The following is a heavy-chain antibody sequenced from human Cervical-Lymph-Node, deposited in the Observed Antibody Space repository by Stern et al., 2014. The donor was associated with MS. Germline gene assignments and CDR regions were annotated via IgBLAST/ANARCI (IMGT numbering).Heavy chain of an antibody. CDR3: ARGLLGSENAFDI. D-gene: IGHD2-15*01. Sequence: VQLVESGAEVKKPGASVKVSCTASGYTFTSSGSSWLRQAPGQGLEGMGWISAYNGNTNYAQKFQGRFTMTTDTSTSTAYMELRSLRSDDTAVYYCARGLLGSENAFDIWGQGTMVTVSS. V-gene: IGHV1-18*01. CDR1: GYTFTSSG. J-gene: IGHJ3*02. CDR2: ISAYNGNT.